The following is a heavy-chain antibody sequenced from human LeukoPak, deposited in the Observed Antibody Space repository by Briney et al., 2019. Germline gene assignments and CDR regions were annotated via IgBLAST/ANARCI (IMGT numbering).Heavy chain of an antibody. V-gene: IGHV3-30-3*01. CDR1: GCTSSSYA. CDR3: ARELVGSSSSGSTYYYYGMDV. J-gene: IGHJ6*02. Sequence: GGSLRLSCAASGCTSSSYAMRWVRQAPGKGLEWVAVISYDGSNKYYADSVKGRFTISRDNSKNTLYLQMNSLRAEDTAVYYCARELVGSSSSGSTYYYYGMDVWGQGTTVTVSS. D-gene: IGHD6-6*01. CDR2: ISYDGSNK.